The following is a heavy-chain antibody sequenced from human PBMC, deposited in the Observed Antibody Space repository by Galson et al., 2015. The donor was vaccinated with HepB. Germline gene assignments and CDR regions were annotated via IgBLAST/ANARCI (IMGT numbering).Heavy chain of an antibody. V-gene: IGHV4-34*01. CDR1: GGFFSGYY. CDR3: ARGLLAARSALNY. D-gene: IGHD6-6*01. J-gene: IGHJ4*02. Sequence: ETLSLTCAVYGGFFSGYYWTWIRQPPGKGLEWIGEINQSGSTNYNPSLKSRVTITVDTSKKQFSLKLSYVTAADTALYYCARGLLAARSALNYWGQGTLVTVSS. CDR2: INQSGST.